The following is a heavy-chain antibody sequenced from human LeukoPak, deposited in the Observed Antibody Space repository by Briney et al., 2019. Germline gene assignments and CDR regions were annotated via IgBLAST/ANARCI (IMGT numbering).Heavy chain of an antibody. V-gene: IGHV3-48*01. CDR3: AREGLYCSSTSCIRAFDI. CDR2: ISSRSSTI. CDR1: GFTFSRYW. Sequence: GGSLRLSCAASGFTFSRYWMSWVRQAPGKGLEWVSYISSRSSTIYYADSVKGRFTISRDNAKNSLYLQMNSLRAEDTAVYYCAREGLYCSSTSCIRAFDIWGQGTMVTVSS. J-gene: IGHJ3*02. D-gene: IGHD2-2*01.